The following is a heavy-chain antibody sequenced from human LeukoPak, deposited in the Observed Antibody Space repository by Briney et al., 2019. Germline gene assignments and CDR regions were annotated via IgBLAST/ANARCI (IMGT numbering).Heavy chain of an antibody. Sequence: GGSLRLSCAASGFTFSTYEINWVRQAPGKGLEWLSHISTSGSSIHYADSVKGRFTISRDNAKNSLYLQMNSLRAEDTAVYYCARDRNTDFWSGYYTNYFDYWGQGTLVTVSS. D-gene: IGHD3-3*01. J-gene: IGHJ4*02. CDR3: ARDRNTDFWSGYYTNYFDY. CDR2: ISTSGSSI. CDR1: GFTFSTYE. V-gene: IGHV3-48*03.